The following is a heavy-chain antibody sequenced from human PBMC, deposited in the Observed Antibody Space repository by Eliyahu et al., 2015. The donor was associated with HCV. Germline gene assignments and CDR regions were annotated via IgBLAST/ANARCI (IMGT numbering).Heavy chain of an antibody. Sequence: EVQLVESGGGLVQPXXSLRLSCAAXGFXFSTXWXXWVRQAPGKGLVGVXRINSDGSSTNYADSVKGRFTISRDNAKNTLYLQMNSLRAEDTAVYYCARVQCSGGSCYSGYGDYWGQGTLVTVSS. CDR2: INSDGSST. V-gene: IGHV3-74*01. D-gene: IGHD2-15*01. CDR3: ARVQCSGGSCYSGYGDY. CDR1: GFXFSTXW. J-gene: IGHJ4*02.